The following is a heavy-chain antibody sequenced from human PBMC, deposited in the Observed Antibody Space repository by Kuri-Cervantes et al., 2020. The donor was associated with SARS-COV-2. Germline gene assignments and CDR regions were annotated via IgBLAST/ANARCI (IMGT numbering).Heavy chain of an antibody. D-gene: IGHD2-21*01. J-gene: IGHJ3*02. V-gene: IGHV3-33*01. CDR2: IWYDGSNK. CDR3: AGEIVGISEGAFDI. CDR1: GFTFSSYA. Sequence: GESLKISCAASGFTFSSYAMHWVRQAPGKGLEWVAVIWYDGSNKYYADSVKGRFTISRDNSKNTLYLQMNSLRAEDTAVYYCAGEIVGISEGAFDIWGQGTTVTVSS.